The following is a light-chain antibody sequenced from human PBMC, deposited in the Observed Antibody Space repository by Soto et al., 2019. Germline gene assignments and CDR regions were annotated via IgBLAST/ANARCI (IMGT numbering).Light chain of an antibody. CDR1: QSVSSN. Sequence: IVMTQSPATLAVSPGERATLSCRASQSVSSNLAWYQQKPGQAPRPLLYGASTRATGIPARFSGSGSGTEFTLTISSLQSVDFAVYYCHQYNNWPPWTFGQGTKVEIK. CDR2: GAS. J-gene: IGKJ1*01. CDR3: HQYNNWPPWT. V-gene: IGKV3-15*01.